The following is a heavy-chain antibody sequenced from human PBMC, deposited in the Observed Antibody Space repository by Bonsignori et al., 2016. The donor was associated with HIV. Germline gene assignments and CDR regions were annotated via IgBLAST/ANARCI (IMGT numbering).Heavy chain of an antibody. J-gene: IGHJ4*02. V-gene: IGHV1-18*01. CDR1: GLIFTSYG. Sequence: ASVKVSCKASGLIFTSYGFTWVRQAPGQGLEWMGWISAYNGRTDYAQKLQGRLAMTTDPSTTTAYMELRNLRSDDTALYYCATGWSSDRGYLDHWGQGTLVTVSS. CDR3: ATGWSSDRGYLDH. D-gene: IGHD6-19*01. CDR2: ISAYNGRT.